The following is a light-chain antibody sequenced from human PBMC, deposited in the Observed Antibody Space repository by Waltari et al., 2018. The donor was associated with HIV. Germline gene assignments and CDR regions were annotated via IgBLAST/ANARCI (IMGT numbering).Light chain of an antibody. CDR2: SNL. J-gene: IGLJ2*01. CDR3: ATWDDILRGIV. Sequence: QSLLSRPPSVSGIPGQCASISCSGTNSNMRSKTVNWYQQLPKTAPKLLIYSNLQRPSGVPDRFSGSKSGTSASLAISGLQSEDEADYYCATWDDILRGIVFGGGTNLTVL. V-gene: IGLV1-44*01. CDR1: NSNMRSKT.